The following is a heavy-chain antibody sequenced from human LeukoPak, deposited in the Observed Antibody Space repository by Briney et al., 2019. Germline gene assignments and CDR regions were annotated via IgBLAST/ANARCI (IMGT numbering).Heavy chain of an antibody. V-gene: IGHV3-30*18. J-gene: IGHJ6*03. CDR1: GFTFSSYG. CDR3: AKGGSGYYYYYYMDV. CDR2: ISYDGSNK. Sequence: GRSLRLSCAASGFTFSSYGMHWVRQAPGKGLEWVAVISYDGSNKYYADSVKGRFTISRDNSKNTLYLQMNSLRAEDTAVYYCAKGGSGYYYYYYMDVWGKGTTVTVSS. D-gene: IGHD2-15*01.